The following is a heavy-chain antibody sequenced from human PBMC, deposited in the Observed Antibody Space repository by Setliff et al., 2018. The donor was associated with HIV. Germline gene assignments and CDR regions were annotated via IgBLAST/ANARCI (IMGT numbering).Heavy chain of an antibody. CDR1: GYSIRSSYW. D-gene: IGHD3-10*01. CDR3: ARTAPWFDKADWYFDL. V-gene: IGHV4-28*01. CDR2: VYNSGNT. J-gene: IGHJ2*01. Sequence: SETLSLTCVVSGYSIRSSYWWGWIRQSPGKGLEWIGNVYNSGNTYYNPSLKRRVTMSVDTFKNQFSLKLSSVTAVDTAVYYCARTAPWFDKADWYFDLWGRGTLVTVSS.